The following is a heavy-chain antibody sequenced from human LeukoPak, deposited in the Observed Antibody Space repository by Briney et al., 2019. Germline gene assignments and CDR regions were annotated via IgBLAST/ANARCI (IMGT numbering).Heavy chain of an antibody. V-gene: IGHV1-3*01. CDR3: ARVGDPIAAAASGGFDP. D-gene: IGHD6-13*01. Sequence: ASVKVSCKASGYTFTSYAMHWVRQAPGQRPEWMGWINAGNGNTKYSQKFQGRVTITRDTSASTAYMELSSLRSEDTAVYYCARVGDPIAAAASGGFDPWGQGTLVTVSS. CDR2: INAGNGNT. CDR1: GYTFTSYA. J-gene: IGHJ5*02.